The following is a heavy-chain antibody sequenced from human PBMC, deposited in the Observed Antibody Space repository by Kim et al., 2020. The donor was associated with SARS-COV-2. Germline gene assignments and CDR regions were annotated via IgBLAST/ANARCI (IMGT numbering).Heavy chain of an antibody. CDR3: ARGAPKTYYYDSSGYRPQYNWFDP. CDR1: GFTFSSYD. CDR2: IGTAGDT. Sequence: GGSLRLSCAASGFTFSSYDMHWVRQATGKGLEWVSAIGTAGDTYYPGSVKGRFTISRENAKNSLYLQMNSLRAGDTAVYYCARGAPKTYYYDSSGYRPQYNWFDPWGQGTLVTVSS. D-gene: IGHD3-22*01. J-gene: IGHJ5*02. V-gene: IGHV3-13*01.